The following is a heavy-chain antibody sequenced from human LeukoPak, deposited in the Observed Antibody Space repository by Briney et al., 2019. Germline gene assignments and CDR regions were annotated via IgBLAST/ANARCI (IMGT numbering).Heavy chain of an antibody. CDR2: ISGSGGST. D-gene: IGHD2-2*02. J-gene: IGHJ4*02. V-gene: IGHV3-23*01. CDR1: GFTFSSYA. CDR3: AKFGGYCSSTSCYRRDFDY. Sequence: GGSLRLSCAASGFTFSSYAMSWVRQAPGKGLEWVSAISGSGGSTYYADSVKGRFTISRDNSKNTPYLQMNSLRAEDTAVYYCAKFGGYCSSTSCYRRDFDYWGQGTLVTVSS.